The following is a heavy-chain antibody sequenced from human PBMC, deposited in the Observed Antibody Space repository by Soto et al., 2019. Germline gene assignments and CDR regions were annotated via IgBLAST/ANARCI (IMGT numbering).Heavy chain of an antibody. Sequence: EVQLVESGGSLVKPGGSLRLSCAASGFSLSYAWMNWVRQAPGKVLEWVGRVKSKSDGVSTDYAAPVSCRFTISRDDSKNTVYLQMNSLKTEDTAVYYCCTEPDIVATIYDVGYWGQGTLVAVAS. J-gene: IGHJ4*02. D-gene: IGHD5-12*01. CDR2: VKSKSDGVST. CDR3: CTEPDIVATIYDVGY. CDR1: GFSLSYAW. V-gene: IGHV3-15*07.